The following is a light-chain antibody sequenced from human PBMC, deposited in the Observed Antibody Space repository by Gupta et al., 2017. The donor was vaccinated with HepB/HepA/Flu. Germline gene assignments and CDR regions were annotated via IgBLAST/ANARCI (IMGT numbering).Light chain of an antibody. CDR1: QSVSSY. J-gene: IGKJ4*01. Sequence: EIVLTQSPAHLSLSPGGSATLSCRASQSVSSYLAWYQQKHSQAPRLLIDDASNRATGIPARFSGSGSGTDFTLTISSLEPEDFAVYYCQQRSNWLTFGGGTKVEIK. CDR2: DAS. V-gene: IGKV3-11*01. CDR3: QQRSNWLT.